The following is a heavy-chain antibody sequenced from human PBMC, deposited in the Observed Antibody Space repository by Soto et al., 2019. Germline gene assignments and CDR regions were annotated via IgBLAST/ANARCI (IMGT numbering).Heavy chain of an antibody. J-gene: IGHJ6*03. V-gene: IGHV4-59*01. CDR2: IYYSGST. Sequence: SETLSLTCTVSGGSISSYYWSWIRQPPGKGLEWIGYIYYSGSTNYNPSLKSRVTISVDTSKNQFSLKLSSVTAADTAVYYCARDSRTSFSARPVAYYYYYMDVWGKGTTVTVSS. D-gene: IGHD2-15*01. CDR1: GGSISSYY. CDR3: ARDSRTSFSARPVAYYYYYMDV.